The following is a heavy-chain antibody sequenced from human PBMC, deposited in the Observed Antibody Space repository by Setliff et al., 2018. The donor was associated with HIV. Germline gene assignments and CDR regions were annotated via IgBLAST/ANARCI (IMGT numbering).Heavy chain of an antibody. CDR3: AKGSRSYKAPLDY. Sequence: GGSLRLSCAVSGFIFDDSAMSWVRQRPGEGLEWVASITWNRGTIAYADSVKGRFAISRDDAKNSLHLQMNSLRPDDTAFYYCAKGSRSYKAPLDYWGQGILVTSPQ. CDR1: GFIFDDSA. CDR2: ITWNRGTI. V-gene: IGHV3-9*01. J-gene: IGHJ4*02. D-gene: IGHD1-1*01.